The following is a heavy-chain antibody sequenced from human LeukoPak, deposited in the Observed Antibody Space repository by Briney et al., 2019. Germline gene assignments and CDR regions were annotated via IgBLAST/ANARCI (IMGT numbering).Heavy chain of an antibody. D-gene: IGHD3-10*01. CDR2: VDPEDGES. V-gene: IGHV1-24*01. J-gene: IGHJ4*02. CDR1: GSTLNELS. Sequence: GASVKVSCKVSGSTLNELSTQWVRQAPGKGLDWLGRVDPEDGESMYAERFEGRLTMTEDTSTDTVYMELSSLSSEDTAVYYCAAGSGFGELLYWGQGTLVTVSS. CDR3: AAGSGFGELLY.